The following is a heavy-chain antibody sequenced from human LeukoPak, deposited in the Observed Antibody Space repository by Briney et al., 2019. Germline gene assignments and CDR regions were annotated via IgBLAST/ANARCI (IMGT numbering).Heavy chain of an antibody. D-gene: IGHD2-21*02. CDR3: ARGVVTDDYYMDV. CDR2: LYTNDNT. CDR1: GGSITSGRYY. J-gene: IGHJ6*03. V-gene: IGHV4-61*02. Sequence: SETLSRNCSVSGGSITSGRYYWTWIRQPAGKGLEWIGRLYTNDNTNYDPSLESRVSISVDTSKSQFYLQLTSVTAADTAVYFCARGVVTDDYYMDVWGKGITVIVSS.